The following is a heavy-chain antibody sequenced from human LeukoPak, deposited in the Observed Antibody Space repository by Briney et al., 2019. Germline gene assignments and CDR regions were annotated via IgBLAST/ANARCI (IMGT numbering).Heavy chain of an antibody. D-gene: IGHD6-19*01. Sequence: PGRSLRLSCAASGFTFSSYAMHWVRQAPGKGLEWVAVISYDGSNKYYADSVKGRFTISRDNSKNTLYLQMNSLRAEDTAVYYCARGSIAVAYFDYWGQGTLVTVSS. J-gene: IGHJ4*02. CDR1: GFTFSSYA. V-gene: IGHV3-30*14. CDR2: ISYDGSNK. CDR3: ARGSIAVAYFDY.